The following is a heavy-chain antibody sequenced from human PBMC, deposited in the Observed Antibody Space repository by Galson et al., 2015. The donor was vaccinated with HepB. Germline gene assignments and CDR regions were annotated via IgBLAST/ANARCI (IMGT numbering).Heavy chain of an antibody. V-gene: IGHV4-39*01. D-gene: IGHD3-10*01. Sequence: SETLSLTCTVSGGSISSSSYYWGWIRQPPGKGLEWIGSIYYSGSTYYNPSLKSRVTISVDTSKNQFSLKLSSVTAADTAVYYCARLWFGESSWGQGTLVTVSS. J-gene: IGHJ4*02. CDR1: GGSISSSSYY. CDR3: ARLWFGESS. CDR2: IYYSGST.